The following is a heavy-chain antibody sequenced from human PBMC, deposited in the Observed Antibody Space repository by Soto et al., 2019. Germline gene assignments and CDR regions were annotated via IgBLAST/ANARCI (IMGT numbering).Heavy chain of an antibody. D-gene: IGHD2-15*01. J-gene: IGHJ4*02. CDR3: ASPSPISGGSSLDY. CDR2: MNRNSGNT. V-gene: IGHV1-8*01. Sequence: QVQLVQSGAEVKKPGASVKVSCKASGYTFTSYDLNWVRQATGQGLEWMGWMNRNSGNTGYAQKFQGRVTMTRNTSISTAYTELSSLRSEDTAVYYCASPSPISGGSSLDYWGQGTLVTVSS. CDR1: GYTFTSYD.